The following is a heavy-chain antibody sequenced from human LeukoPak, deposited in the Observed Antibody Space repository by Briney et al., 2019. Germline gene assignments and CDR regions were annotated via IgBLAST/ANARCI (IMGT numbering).Heavy chain of an antibody. CDR1: GGSISSYY. CDR2: IYYSGST. J-gene: IGHJ4*02. CDR3: ASRRHSSGWYVY. V-gene: IGHV4-59*01. Sequence: TSETLSLTCTVSGGSISSYYWSWIRQPPGKGLEWIGYIYYSGSTNYNPSLKSRVTISVDTPKNQFSLKLSSVTAADTAVYYCASRRHSSGWYVYWGQGTLVTVSS. D-gene: IGHD6-19*01.